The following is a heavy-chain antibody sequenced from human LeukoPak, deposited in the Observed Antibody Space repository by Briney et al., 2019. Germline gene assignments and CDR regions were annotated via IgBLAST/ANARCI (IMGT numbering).Heavy chain of an antibody. Sequence: PGGSLRLSCAASGFTFSSYSMNWVRQAPGKGLEWVSAISGSGGSTYYADSVKGRFTISRDNSKNTLYLQMNSLRAEDTAVYYCAKGSGSPTGLPDDWGQGTLVTVSS. V-gene: IGHV3-23*01. J-gene: IGHJ4*02. CDR3: AKGSGSPTGLPDD. CDR2: ISGSGGST. D-gene: IGHD1-26*01. CDR1: GFTFSSYS.